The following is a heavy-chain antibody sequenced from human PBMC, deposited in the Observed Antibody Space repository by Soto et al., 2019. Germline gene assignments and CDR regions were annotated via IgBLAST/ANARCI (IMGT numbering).Heavy chain of an antibody. CDR1: GFTFSSYG. CDR3: AKDSFRGIAARPFDY. D-gene: IGHD6-6*01. CDR2: ISYDGSNK. V-gene: IGHV3-30*18. J-gene: IGHJ4*02. Sequence: GGSLRLSCAASGFTFSSYGRHWVRQAPGKGLEWVAVISYDGSNKYYADSVKGRFTISRDNSKNTLYLQMNSLRAEDTAVYYCAKDSFRGIAARPFDYWGQGTLVTVSS.